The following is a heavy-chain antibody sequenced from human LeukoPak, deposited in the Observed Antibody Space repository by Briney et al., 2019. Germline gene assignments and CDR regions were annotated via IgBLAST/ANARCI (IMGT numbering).Heavy chain of an antibody. CDR2: ISSSSSYI. CDR1: GFTFSSYS. CDR3: ARSTEGYSGYETPDY. D-gene: IGHD5-12*01. Sequence: GGSLRLSCAASGFTFSSYSMNWVRQAPGKGLEWVSSISSSSSYIYYADSVKGRFTISRDNAKNSLYLQMNSLRAEDTAVYYCARSTEGYSGYETPDYWGQGTLVTVSS. J-gene: IGHJ4*02. V-gene: IGHV3-21*01.